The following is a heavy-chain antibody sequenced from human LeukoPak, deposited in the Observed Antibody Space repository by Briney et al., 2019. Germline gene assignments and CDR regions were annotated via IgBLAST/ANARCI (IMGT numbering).Heavy chain of an antibody. CDR1: GYSISSGYY. V-gene: IGHV4-38-2*02. J-gene: IGHJ3*02. Sequence: SETLSLTCTVSGYSISSGYYWGWIRQPPGKGLEWIGSIYHSGSTYYNPSLKSRVTISVDTSKNQFSLKLSSVTAADTAVYYCASLGITMVRGVIITLDAFDIWGQGTMVTVSS. CDR2: IYHSGST. CDR3: ASLGITMVRGVIITLDAFDI. D-gene: IGHD3-10*01.